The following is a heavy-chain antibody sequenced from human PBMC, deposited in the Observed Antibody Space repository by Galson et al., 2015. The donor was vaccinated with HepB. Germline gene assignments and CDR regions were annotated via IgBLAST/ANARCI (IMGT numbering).Heavy chain of an antibody. CDR3: ARGGYFDY. Sequence: TLSLTCTVSGGSIINSVYYWGWIRQPPGKGLEWIGTIYYSGNTYYNPSLKSRVTISVDTSKNQFSLKLSSVTAADTAVYYCARGGYFDYWGQGTLVTVSS. J-gene: IGHJ4*02. CDR2: IYYSGNT. V-gene: IGHV4-39*07. CDR1: GGSIINSVYY.